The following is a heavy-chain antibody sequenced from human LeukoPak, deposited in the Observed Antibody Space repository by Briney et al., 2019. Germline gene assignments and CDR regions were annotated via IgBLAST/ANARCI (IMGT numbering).Heavy chain of an antibody. CDR1: GYAISSGYY. V-gene: IGHV4-38-2*02. J-gene: IGHJ6*03. CDR2: IYHSGST. Sequence: SETLSLTCTVSGYAISSGYYWGWIRQPPGKGLEWIGSIYHSGSTYYNPSLKSRVTISVDTSKNQFSLKLSSVTAADTAVYYCARQGYYYYYYMDVWGKGTTVTISS. CDR3: ARQGYYYYYYMDV.